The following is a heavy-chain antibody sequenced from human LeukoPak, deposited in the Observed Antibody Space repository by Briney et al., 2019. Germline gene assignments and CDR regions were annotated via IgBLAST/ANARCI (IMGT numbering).Heavy chain of an antibody. J-gene: IGHJ3*02. D-gene: IGHD3-22*01. V-gene: IGHV3-49*04. CDR1: GFTFGDYV. Sequence: GGSLRLSCTASGFTFGDYVMSWVRQAPGEGLEWVGFIRSKAYGGTTKNAASVKGRFTISRDDSRSIAYLQMNSLKTEDTAVYYCTRRYNYDSSGYYYVRDAFDIWGQGTMVTVSS. CDR3: TRRYNYDSSGYYYVRDAFDI. CDR2: IRSKAYGGTT.